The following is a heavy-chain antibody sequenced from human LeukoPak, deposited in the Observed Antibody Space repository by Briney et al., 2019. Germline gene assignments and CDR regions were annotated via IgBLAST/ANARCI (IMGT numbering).Heavy chain of an antibody. D-gene: IGHD3-16*01. CDR2: ISYDGSNK. Sequence: GALRLSCAASGFTFSSYAMHWVRQAPGKGLEWVAVISYDGSNKYYADSVKGRFTISRDNSKNTLYLQMNSLRAEDTALYYCAKIKTPYTDSVRFPSDYWGQGTLVTVSS. CDR3: AKIKTPYTDSVRFPSDY. J-gene: IGHJ4*02. V-gene: IGHV3-30-3*02. CDR1: GFTFSSYA.